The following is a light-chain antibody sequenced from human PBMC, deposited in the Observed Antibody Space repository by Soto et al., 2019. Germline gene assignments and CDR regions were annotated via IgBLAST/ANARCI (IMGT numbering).Light chain of an antibody. CDR2: GNI. CDR3: QSYDSSLSGSRV. Sequence: QSVLTQPPSVSGAPGQSVTISCTGSSSNIGAGYDVHWYQQLPGTAPKLLIYGNINRPSGVPDRFSGSKSDTSASLAITGLQAEDEADYYCQSYDSSLSGSRVFGGGTKLTVL. J-gene: IGLJ2*01. CDR1: SSNIGAGYD. V-gene: IGLV1-40*01.